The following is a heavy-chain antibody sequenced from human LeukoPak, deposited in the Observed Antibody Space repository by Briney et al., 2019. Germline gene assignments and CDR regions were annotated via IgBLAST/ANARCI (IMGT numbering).Heavy chain of an antibody. V-gene: IGHV4-38-2*02. CDR1: GYSISSGYY. J-gene: IGHJ5*02. CDR3: ARVSASTAMVSKWFDP. CDR2: IYHSGST. Sequence: SETLSLTCTVSGYSISSGYYWGWIRQPPGKGLEWIGSIYHSGSTYYNPSLKSRVTISVDTSKNQFSLKLSSVTAADTAVYYCARVSASTAMVSKWFDPWGQGILVTVSS. D-gene: IGHD5-18*01.